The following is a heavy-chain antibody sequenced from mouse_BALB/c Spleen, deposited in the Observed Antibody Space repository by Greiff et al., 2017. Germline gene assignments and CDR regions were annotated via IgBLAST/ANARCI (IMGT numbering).Heavy chain of an antibody. CDR2: IYPGNSDT. J-gene: IGHJ4*01. D-gene: IGHD2-10*02. V-gene: IGHV1-5*01. CDR3: TRYGYVNYGYAMDY. CDR1: GYTFTSYW. Sequence: GQLQQSGTVLARPGASVKMSCKASGYTFTSYWMHWVKQRPGQGLEWIGAIYPGNSDTSYNQKFKGKAKLTAVTSTSTAYMELSSLTNEDSAVYYCTRYGYVNYGYAMDYWGQGTSVTVSS.